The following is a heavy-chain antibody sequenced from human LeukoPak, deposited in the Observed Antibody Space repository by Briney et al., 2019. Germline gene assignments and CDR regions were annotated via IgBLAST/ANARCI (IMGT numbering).Heavy chain of an antibody. CDR3: ARGPYDSSGNFDY. D-gene: IGHD3-22*01. J-gene: IGHJ4*02. Sequence: SETLSLTCTVSGGSISSYYWSWIRQPPGKGLEWIGYIYYSGSTNYNPSLKCRVTISVDTSRNQFSLKLSSVTAADTAVYYCARGPYDSSGNFDYWGQGTLVTVSS. CDR1: GGSISSYY. CDR2: IYYSGST. V-gene: IGHV4-59*01.